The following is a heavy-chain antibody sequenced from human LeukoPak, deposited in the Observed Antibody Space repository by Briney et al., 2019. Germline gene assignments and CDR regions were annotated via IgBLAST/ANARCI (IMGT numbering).Heavy chain of an antibody. CDR1: GGSISSYY. D-gene: IGHD2-15*01. CDR2: IYTSGST. CDR3: ARAPRGVVVKSDAFDI. V-gene: IGHV4-4*07. J-gene: IGHJ3*02. Sequence: PSETLSLTCTVSGGSISSYYWSWIRQPAGKGLEWIGRIYTSGSTNYNPSLKSRVTISVDTSKNQFSLKLSSVTAADTAVYYCARAPRGVVVKSDAFDIWGQGTMVTVSS.